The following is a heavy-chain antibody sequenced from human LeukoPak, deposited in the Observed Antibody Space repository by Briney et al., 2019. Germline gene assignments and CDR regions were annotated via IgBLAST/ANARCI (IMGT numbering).Heavy chain of an antibody. J-gene: IGHJ6*03. V-gene: IGHV3-21*01. CDR2: ISSSSSYI. Sequence: GGSLRLSCAASGFTVSSNYMSWVRQAPGKGLEWVSSISSSSSYIYYADSVKGRFTISRDNAKNTLYLQMNSLRAEDTAVYYCARGCIAAAGHYYYYYMDVWGKGTTVTISS. CDR1: GFTVSSNY. D-gene: IGHD6-13*01. CDR3: ARGCIAAAGHYYYYYMDV.